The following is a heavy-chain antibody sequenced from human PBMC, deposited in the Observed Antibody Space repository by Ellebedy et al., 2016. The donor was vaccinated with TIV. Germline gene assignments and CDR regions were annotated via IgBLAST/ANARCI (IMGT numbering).Heavy chain of an antibody. CDR2: ISNTGGRT. V-gene: IGHV3-23*01. Sequence: GESLKISCAASGFSFNSYAMSWVRQAPGQGLEWVSTISNTGGRTYYADSVEGRFIITRDNSKKTLYLQMNSLRGEDTAVYYCAKGRGGCSDSPTPRYYFDYWGLGTLVTVSS. D-gene: IGHD2/OR15-2a*01. CDR1: GFSFNSYA. CDR3: AKGRGGCSDSPTPRYYFDY. J-gene: IGHJ4*02.